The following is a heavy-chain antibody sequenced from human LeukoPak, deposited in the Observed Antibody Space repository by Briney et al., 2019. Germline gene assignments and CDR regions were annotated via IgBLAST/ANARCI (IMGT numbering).Heavy chain of an antibody. V-gene: IGHV3-23*01. CDR2: ISGSGGST. CDR1: GFTFSSYA. D-gene: IGHD5-12*01. Sequence: GGSLRLSCAASGFTFSSYAMSWVRQAPGKGLEWVSAISGSGGSTYYADSVKGRFTISRDNSKNTLYLQMNSLRAEDTAVYYCAKGDSGYDYVEGWEFDPWGQGTLVTVSS. J-gene: IGHJ5*02. CDR3: AKGDSGYDYVEGWEFDP.